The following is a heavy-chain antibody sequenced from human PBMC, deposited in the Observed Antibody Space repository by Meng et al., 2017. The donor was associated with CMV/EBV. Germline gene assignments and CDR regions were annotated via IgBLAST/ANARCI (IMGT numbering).Heavy chain of an antibody. CDR3: ARVYSSSEYFDY. D-gene: IGHD6-13*01. Sequence: SCKASGYTFTSYGISWVRQAPGQGLEWMGWISAYNGNTNYAQKLQGRVTMTTDTSTSTAYMELRSLRSDDTAVYHCARVYSSSEYFDYWGQGTLVTVSS. J-gene: IGHJ4*02. CDR1: GYTFTSYG. CDR2: ISAYNGNT. V-gene: IGHV1-18*01.